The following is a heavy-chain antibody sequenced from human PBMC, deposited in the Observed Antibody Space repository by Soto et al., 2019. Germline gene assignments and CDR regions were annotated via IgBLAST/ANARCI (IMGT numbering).Heavy chain of an antibody. D-gene: IGHD3-10*01. Sequence: QVQLVQSGAEVKKPGASVKVSCKASGYTFTSYAMHWVRQAPGQRLEWMGWINAGNGNTKYSQKFQGRVTITRDTSASTAYMELSSLRSEDTAVYYCAREGLLLEYGSGSSWNWFDPWGQGTLVTVSS. V-gene: IGHV1-3*01. J-gene: IGHJ5*02. CDR3: AREGLLLEYGSGSSWNWFDP. CDR2: INAGNGNT. CDR1: GYTFTSYA.